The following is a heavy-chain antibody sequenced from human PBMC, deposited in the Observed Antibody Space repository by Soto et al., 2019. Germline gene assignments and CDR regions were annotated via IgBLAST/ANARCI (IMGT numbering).Heavy chain of an antibody. V-gene: IGHV3-74*01. D-gene: IGHD3-9*01. Sequence: GGSLRLSCAASGFTFSSYWMDWVRQAPGKGLVWVSRINSDGSSTSYADSVKGRFTISRDNAKNTLYLQMNSLRAEDTAVYYCAPFTYYNRGHWFDPWGQGTLVTVSS. CDR3: APFTYYNRGHWFDP. CDR2: INSDGSST. CDR1: GFTFSSYW. J-gene: IGHJ5*02.